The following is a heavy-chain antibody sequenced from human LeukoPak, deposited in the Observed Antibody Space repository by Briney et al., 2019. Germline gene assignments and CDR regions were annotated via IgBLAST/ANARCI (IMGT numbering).Heavy chain of an antibody. D-gene: IGHD1-26*01. CDR2: IYHSGST. CDR1: GGSISSSNW. J-gene: IGHJ4*02. V-gene: IGHV4-4*02. CDR3: ARDETEIVGATHFEA. Sequence: TSGTLSLTCAVSGGSISSSNWWSWVRQPPGKGLEWIGEIYHSGSTNYNPSLKSRVTISVDKSKNQFSLKLSSVTAADTAVYYCARDETEIVGATHFEAWGQGTLVTVSS.